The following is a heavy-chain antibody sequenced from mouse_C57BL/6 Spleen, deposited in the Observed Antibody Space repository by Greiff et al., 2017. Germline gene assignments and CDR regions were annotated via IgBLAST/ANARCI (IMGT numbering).Heavy chain of an antibody. Sequence: QVQLKESGAELARPGASVKLSCKASGYTFTSYGISWVKQSTGQGLEWIGEIYPRSGNTYYNEKFKGKATLTADKSSSTAYMELRSLTSEDSAVYFCARSGDGYDGAWFAYWGQGTLVTVSA. CDR2: IYPRSGNT. V-gene: IGHV1-81*01. CDR1: GYTFTSYG. D-gene: IGHD2-2*01. CDR3: ARSGDGYDGAWFAY. J-gene: IGHJ3*01.